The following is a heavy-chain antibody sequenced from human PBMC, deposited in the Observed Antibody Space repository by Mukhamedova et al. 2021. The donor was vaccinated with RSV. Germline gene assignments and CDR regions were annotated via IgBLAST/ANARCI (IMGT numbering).Heavy chain of an antibody. Sequence: TISVDTSKNQFSLKLSSVTAADTAVYYCARDQRSLGGRPFDYWGQGTLVTVSS. J-gene: IGHJ4*02. D-gene: IGHD2-15*01. V-gene: IGHV4-34*01. CDR3: ARDQRSLGGRPFDY.